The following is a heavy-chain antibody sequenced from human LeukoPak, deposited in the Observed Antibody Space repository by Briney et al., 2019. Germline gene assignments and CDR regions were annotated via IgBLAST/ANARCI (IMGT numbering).Heavy chain of an antibody. CDR3: ARAPWAYGNYVHAFDI. Sequence: SETLSLTCTVSGGSISSYYWSWIRQPPGKGLEWIGYIYYSGSTSYNPSLKSRVTISVDTSKNQFSLKLSSVTAADTAGYYCARAPWAYGNYVHAFDIWGQGTMVTVSS. CDR1: GGSISSYY. J-gene: IGHJ3*02. D-gene: IGHD4-11*01. CDR2: IYYSGST. V-gene: IGHV4-59*01.